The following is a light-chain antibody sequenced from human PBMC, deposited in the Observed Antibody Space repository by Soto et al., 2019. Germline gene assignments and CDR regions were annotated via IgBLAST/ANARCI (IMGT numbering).Light chain of an antibody. CDR2: LGS. CDR3: MQALQTPYT. CDR1: QSLLHSNGYTY. V-gene: IGKV2-28*01. J-gene: IGKJ2*01. Sequence: DIVMTQSPLSLPVTPGEPASISCSSSQSLLHSNGYTYLDWYLQKPGQSPQVLIYLGSNRASGVPDRVSGSEAGTDFTLKISRVEAEDVGVYYCMQALQTPYTFGQGTKVDIK.